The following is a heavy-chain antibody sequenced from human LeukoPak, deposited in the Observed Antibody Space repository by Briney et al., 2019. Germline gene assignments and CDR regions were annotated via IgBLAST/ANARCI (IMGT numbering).Heavy chain of an antibody. CDR1: GYTFTGYY. CDR2: INTNSGGT. J-gene: IGHJ4*02. V-gene: IGHV1-2*02. Sequence: ASVNLSCNSSGYTFTGYYMHWVRQPPGQGLGLMGWINTNSGGTNYAQKFQGRVTMTRDTSISTAYMELSRLRSDDAAVYYRARVLTTVTTYDYWGQGTLVTVSS. CDR3: ARVLTTVTTYDY. D-gene: IGHD4-17*01.